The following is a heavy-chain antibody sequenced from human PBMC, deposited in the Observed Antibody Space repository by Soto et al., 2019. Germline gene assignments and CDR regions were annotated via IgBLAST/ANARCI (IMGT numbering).Heavy chain of an antibody. Sequence: ASVKVSCKASGGTLSSYSVSWVRQAPGQGLEWMGGINPNSGGTRCAQKFQGRVTMTTDTSTSTAYMELRSLRSDDTAVYYFARDIYYDSSGSLDYWGQGTLVTVSS. CDR3: ARDIYYDSSGSLDY. D-gene: IGHD3-22*01. CDR1: GGTLSSYS. J-gene: IGHJ4*02. CDR2: INPNSGGT. V-gene: IGHV1-18*01.